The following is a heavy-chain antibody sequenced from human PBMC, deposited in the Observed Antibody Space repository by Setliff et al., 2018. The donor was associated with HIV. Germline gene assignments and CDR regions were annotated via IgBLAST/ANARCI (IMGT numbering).Heavy chain of an antibody. V-gene: IGHV4-39*01. CDR1: GDSISTSNSY. Sequence: SETLSLTCTVSGDSISTSNSYWGWVRQPPGKGLEWIGCLYYGGSTYYNPSLKSRVTISVDTSKSHFSLKLSSVTAADTAVYYCARHQVIPTVIGAFDIWGQGTVVTVSS. CDR3: ARHQVIPTVIGAFDI. CDR2: LYYGGST. D-gene: IGHD3-16*02. J-gene: IGHJ3*02.